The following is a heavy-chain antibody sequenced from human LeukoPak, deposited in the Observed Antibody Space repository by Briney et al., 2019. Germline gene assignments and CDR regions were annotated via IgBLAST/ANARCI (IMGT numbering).Heavy chain of an antibody. CDR3: ARDLSSIAVAGPNWFDP. V-gene: IGHV7-4-1*02. CDR1: GYTFTSYG. D-gene: IGHD6-19*01. CDR2: INTNTGNP. J-gene: IGHJ5*02. Sequence: ASVKVSCKASGYTFTSYGISWVRQAPGQGLEWMGWINTNTGNPTYAQGFTGRFVFSLDTSVSTAYLQISSLKAEDTAVYYCARDLSSIAVAGPNWFDPWGQGTLVTVSS.